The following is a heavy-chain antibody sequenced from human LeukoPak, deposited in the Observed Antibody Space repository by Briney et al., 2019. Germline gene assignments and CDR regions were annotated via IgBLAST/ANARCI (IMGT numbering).Heavy chain of an antibody. J-gene: IGHJ4*02. V-gene: IGHV1-24*01. CDR3: ASLLGYCSGGSCLTLDY. CDR2: FDPEDGET. D-gene: IGHD2-15*01. CDR1: GYTLTELS. Sequence: ASVKVSCKVSGYTLTELSMHWVRQAPGKGLEWMGGFDPEDGETIYAQKFQGRVTMTEDTSTDTAYMELSSLRSEDTAVYYCASLLGYCSGGSCLTLDYWGQGTLVTVSS.